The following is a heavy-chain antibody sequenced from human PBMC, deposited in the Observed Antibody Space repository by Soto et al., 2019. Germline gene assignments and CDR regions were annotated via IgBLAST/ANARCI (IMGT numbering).Heavy chain of an antibody. CDR1: GFTFSDYY. Sequence: GGSLRLSCAASGFTFSDYYMSWIRQAPGKGLEWVSSISSTGSTIYYADSVKGRFTISRDNAKNSLYLQLNSLRPEDTAVYYCARTTAVAGTPEFDYWGQGTLVTVSS. J-gene: IGHJ4*02. V-gene: IGHV3-11*04. CDR3: ARTTAVAGTPEFDY. CDR2: ISSTGSTI. D-gene: IGHD6-19*01.